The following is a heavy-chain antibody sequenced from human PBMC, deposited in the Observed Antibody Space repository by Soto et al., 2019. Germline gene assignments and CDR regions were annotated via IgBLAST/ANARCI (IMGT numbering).Heavy chain of an antibody. J-gene: IGHJ4*02. Sequence: SETLSLTCTVSGGSISSYYWSWIRQPPGKGLEWIGYIYYSGSTNYNPSLKSRVTISVDTSKNQFSLKLSSVTAADTAVYHCARARHYFDYWGQGTLVTVSS. CDR2: IYYSGST. CDR1: GGSISSYY. CDR3: ARARHYFDY. D-gene: IGHD6-6*01. V-gene: IGHV4-59*01.